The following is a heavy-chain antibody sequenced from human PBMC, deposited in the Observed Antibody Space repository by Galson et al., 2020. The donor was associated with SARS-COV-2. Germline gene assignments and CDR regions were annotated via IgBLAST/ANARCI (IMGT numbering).Heavy chain of an antibody. V-gene: IGHV3-30*04. CDR3: ARDRGVDIVATIFLPDYYYYYGMDV. CDR1: GFIFSSYA. Sequence: SLRLSCAASGFIFSSYAMHWVRQAPGKGLEWVAVISYDGSNKYYADSVKGRFTISRDNSKNTLYLQMNSLRAEDTAVYYCARDRGVDIVATIFLPDYYYYYGMDVWGQGTTVTVSS. J-gene: IGHJ6*02. CDR2: ISYDGSNK. D-gene: IGHD5-12*01.